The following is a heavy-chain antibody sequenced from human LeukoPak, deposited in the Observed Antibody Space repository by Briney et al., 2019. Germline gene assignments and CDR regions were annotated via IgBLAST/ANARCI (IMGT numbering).Heavy chain of an antibody. CDR3: ARHGVGSSWFGFDY. CDR2: FNPGDSDP. D-gene: IGHD6-6*01. V-gene: IGHV5-51*01. CDR1: GYTFNTYW. J-gene: IGHJ4*02. Sequence: GESLKISCQSSGYTFNTYWIGWVRQLPGKGLECMGVFNPGDSDPRYSPSFQGRTTISADRSISTAYLQWSSLKASDTAMYYCARHGVGSSWFGFDYWGQGTLVTVSS.